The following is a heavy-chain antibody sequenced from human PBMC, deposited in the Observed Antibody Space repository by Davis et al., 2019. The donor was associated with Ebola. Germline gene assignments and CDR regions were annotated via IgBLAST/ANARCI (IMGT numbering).Heavy chain of an antibody. D-gene: IGHD5-18*01. Sequence: PGGSLRLSCAASGFTFSDYYMSWIRQAPGKGLEWVSYISSSGSTIYYADSVKGRFTISRDNAKNSLYLQMNSLRAEDTAVYYCAAGSARTAFRAIEIWGQGTMVTVSS. CDR1: GFTFSDYY. CDR2: ISSSGSTI. V-gene: IGHV3-11*01. J-gene: IGHJ3*02. CDR3: AAGSARTAFRAIEI.